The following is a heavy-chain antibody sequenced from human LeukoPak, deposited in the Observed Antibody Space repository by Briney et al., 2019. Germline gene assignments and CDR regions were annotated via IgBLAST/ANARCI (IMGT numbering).Heavy chain of an antibody. J-gene: IGHJ6*03. Sequence: GGSLRLSCAASGFTFSDYYMSWLRQAPGKGLEWVSYISSSGSTIYYADSVKGRFTISRDNAKNSLYLQMNSLRAEDTAVYYCASVRGYSYGYDYYYYMDVWGKGTTVTVSS. CDR3: ASVRGYSYGYDYYYYMDV. V-gene: IGHV3-11*01. CDR2: ISSSGSTI. D-gene: IGHD5-18*01. CDR1: GFTFSDYY.